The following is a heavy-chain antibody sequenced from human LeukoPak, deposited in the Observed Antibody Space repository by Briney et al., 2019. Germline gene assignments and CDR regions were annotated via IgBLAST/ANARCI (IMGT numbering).Heavy chain of an antibody. D-gene: IGHD6-13*01. V-gene: IGHV4-34*01. CDR2: INHSGST. J-gene: IGHJ4*02. Sequence: PSETLSLTCAVYGGSFSGYYWSWIRQPPGKGLEWIGEINHSGSTNYNPSLKSRVTISVDTSKNQFSLKLSSVTAADTAVYYCARPGVAAAGIDYWGQGTLVTVSS. CDR3: ARPGVAAAGIDY. CDR1: GGSFSGYY.